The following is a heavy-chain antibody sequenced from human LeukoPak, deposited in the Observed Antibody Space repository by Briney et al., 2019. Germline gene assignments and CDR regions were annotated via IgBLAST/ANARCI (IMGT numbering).Heavy chain of an antibody. CDR1: GFTFSSYG. CDR2: IWYDGSNK. D-gene: IGHD1-26*01. CDR3: ARDQVISGSYPSAFDY. J-gene: IGHJ4*02. Sequence: QSGGSLRLSCAASGFTFSSYGMHWVRQAPGKGLEWVAVIWYDGSNKYYADSVKGRFTISRDNSKNTLYLQMNSLRAEDTAVYYCARDQVISGSYPSAFDYWGQGTLVTVSS. V-gene: IGHV3-33*08.